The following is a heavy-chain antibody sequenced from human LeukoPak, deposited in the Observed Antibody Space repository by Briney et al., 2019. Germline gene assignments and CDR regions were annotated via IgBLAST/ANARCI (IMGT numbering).Heavy chain of an antibody. CDR1: GYSFTSYY. CDR2: INPSGGST. J-gene: IGHJ4*02. CDR3: SRDTGYYYDGRGYVRFDY. D-gene: IGHD3-22*01. V-gene: IGHV1-46*01. Sequence: ASVTDSFMASGYSFTSYYMHWVRQAPGQGLEGMGIINPSGGSTSYAQKFQGGVTMTRDTSPRTVSMELSSLRSDDTAVYYCSRDTGYYYDGRGYVRFDYWGQGTLVTVSS.